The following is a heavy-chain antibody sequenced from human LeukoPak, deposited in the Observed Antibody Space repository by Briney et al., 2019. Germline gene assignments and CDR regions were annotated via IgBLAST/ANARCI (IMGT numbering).Heavy chain of an antibody. D-gene: IGHD1-1*01. V-gene: IGHV4-39*07. CDR2: IYYSGST. Sequence: SETLSLTCTVSGGSISSSSYYWGWIRQPPGKGLEWIGSIYYSGSTYYNPSLKSRVTISVDTSKNQFSLKLSSATAADTAVYYCARGELEPVHLFDYWGQGTLVTVSS. CDR3: ARGELEPVHLFDY. CDR1: GGSISSSSYY. J-gene: IGHJ4*02.